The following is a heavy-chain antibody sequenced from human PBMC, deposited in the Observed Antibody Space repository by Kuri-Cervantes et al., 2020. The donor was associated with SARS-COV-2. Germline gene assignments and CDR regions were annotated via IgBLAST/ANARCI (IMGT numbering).Heavy chain of an antibody. Sequence: GESLKISCAASGFTFSDYYMSWIRQAPGKGLEWVSYISSSSSTIYYADSVKGRFTISRDNAKNSLYLQMNSLRAEDTAVYYCAVSRCSGRTPPGYWGQGTLVTVSS. J-gene: IGHJ4*02. CDR3: AVSRCSGRTPPGY. V-gene: IGHV3-11*04. CDR1: GFTFSDYY. D-gene: IGHD3-10*02. CDR2: ISSSSSTI.